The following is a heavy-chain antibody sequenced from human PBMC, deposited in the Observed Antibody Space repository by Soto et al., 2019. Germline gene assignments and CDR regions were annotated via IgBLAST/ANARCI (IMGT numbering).Heavy chain of an antibody. Sequence: SETLSLTCAVYGGSFSGYYWSWIRQPPGKGLEWIGEINHSGSTNYNPSLKSRVTISVDTSKNQFSLKLSSVTAADTAVYYCARGLRDIVVVPAAMPSCFDPWGQGTLVTVSS. V-gene: IGHV4-34*01. CDR2: INHSGST. CDR1: GGSFSGYY. CDR3: ARGLRDIVVVPAAMPSCFDP. D-gene: IGHD2-2*01. J-gene: IGHJ5*02.